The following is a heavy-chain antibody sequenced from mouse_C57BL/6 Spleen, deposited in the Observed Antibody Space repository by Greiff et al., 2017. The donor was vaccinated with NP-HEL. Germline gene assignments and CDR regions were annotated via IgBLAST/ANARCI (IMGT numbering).Heavy chain of an antibody. D-gene: IGHD3-2*02. CDR3: AEGYEAY. Sequence: EVQGVESGGDLVKPGGSLKLSCAASGFTFSSYGMSWVRQTPDKRLEWVATISSGGSYTYYPDSVKGRFTISRDNAKNTRYLQMSSLKSEDTAMYYGAEGYEAYWGQGTLVTVSA. J-gene: IGHJ3*01. CDR2: ISSGGSYT. CDR1: GFTFSSYG. V-gene: IGHV5-6*01.